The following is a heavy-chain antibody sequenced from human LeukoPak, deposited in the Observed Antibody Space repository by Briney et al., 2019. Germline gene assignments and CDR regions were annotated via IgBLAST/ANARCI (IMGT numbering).Heavy chain of an antibody. CDR1: GGSISSSSYY. CDR2: IYYSGST. Sequence: SESLSLTCTVSGGSISSSSYYWGWIRQPPGKGLEWIGSIYYSGSTYYNPSLKSRVTISVHTSKNQFSLKLSSVTAADTAVYYCASIAEGFLEWLFDYWGQGTLVTVSS. CDR3: ASIAEGFLEWLFDY. V-gene: IGHV4-39*01. J-gene: IGHJ4*02. D-gene: IGHD3-3*01.